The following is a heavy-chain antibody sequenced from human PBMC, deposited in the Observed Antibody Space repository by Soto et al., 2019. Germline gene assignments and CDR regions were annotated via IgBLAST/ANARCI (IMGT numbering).Heavy chain of an antibody. V-gene: IGHV3-23*01. D-gene: IGHD3-3*01. CDR3: AKAAPDDFWSGYHELVGY. CDR1: GFTFNNYA. J-gene: IGHJ4*02. CDR2: ISASGGST. Sequence: EVQRLESGGGVVQPGGSLRLSCAASGFTFNNYAMTWVRQAPGKGLEWVSGISASGGSTNYADSVKARVTISRGHSKNTLYLQMNSVGAEDSAVSYCAKAAPDDFWSGYHELVGYWGEGTLVTVSS.